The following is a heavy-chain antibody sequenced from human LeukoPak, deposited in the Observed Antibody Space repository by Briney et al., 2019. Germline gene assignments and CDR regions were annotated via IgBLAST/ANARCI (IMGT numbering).Heavy chain of an antibody. Sequence: ASLKDSCKHSGYTFTEYNIHWVCARPQQRGECVGWINTNTGGTNYAQTFQGRVTLTRYTSITTVYVEMSSLSYDDTAIDPCVRDRPGSASWFDAWGEGSLVTVPS. CDR3: VRDRPGSASWFDA. D-gene: IGHD2-15*01. CDR1: GYTFTEYN. V-gene: IGHV1-2*02. J-gene: IGHJ5*02. CDR2: INTNTGGT.